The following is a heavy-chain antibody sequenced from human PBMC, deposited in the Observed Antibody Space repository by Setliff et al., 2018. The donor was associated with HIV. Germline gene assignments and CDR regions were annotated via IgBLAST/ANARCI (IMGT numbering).Heavy chain of an antibody. CDR3: ARGGGDLSIYDY. D-gene: IGHD2-21*02. CDR1: GGSISSGDYY. V-gene: IGHV4-30-4*08. Sequence: SETLSLTCTVSGGSISSGDYYWSWIRQPPGKGLEWIGYIYYSGSTYYNPSLKSRVTISVGTSKNQFSLKLSSVTAADTAVCYCARGGGDLSIYDYWGQGTLVTVSS. J-gene: IGHJ4*02. CDR2: IYYSGST.